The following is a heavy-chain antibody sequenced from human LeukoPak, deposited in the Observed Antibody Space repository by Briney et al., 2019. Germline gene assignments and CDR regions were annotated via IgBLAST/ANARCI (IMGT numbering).Heavy chain of an antibody. CDR2: INAGNGNT. CDR1: GGTFSSYA. CDR3: ARDFWDYYDSSGYYDY. D-gene: IGHD3-22*01. Sequence: ASVKVSCKASGGTFSSYAISWVRQAPGQRLEWMGWINAGNGNTKYSQKFQGRVTITRDTSASTAYMELSSLRSEDTAVYYCARDFWDYYDSSGYYDYWGQGTLVTVSS. V-gene: IGHV1-3*01. J-gene: IGHJ4*02.